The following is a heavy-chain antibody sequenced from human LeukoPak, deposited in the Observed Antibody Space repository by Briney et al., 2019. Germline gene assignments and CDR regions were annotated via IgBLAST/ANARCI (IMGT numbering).Heavy chain of an antibody. V-gene: IGHV3-21*01. Sequence: GGSLRLSCAASGLTFSSYSMNWVRQAPGKGLEWVSSISSSSSYIYYADSVKGRFTISRDNAKNSLYLQMNSLRAEDTAVYYCAREVRSGDRFDPWGQGTLVTVSS. CDR1: GLTFSSYS. D-gene: IGHD2-15*01. J-gene: IGHJ5*02. CDR3: AREVRSGDRFDP. CDR2: ISSSSSYI.